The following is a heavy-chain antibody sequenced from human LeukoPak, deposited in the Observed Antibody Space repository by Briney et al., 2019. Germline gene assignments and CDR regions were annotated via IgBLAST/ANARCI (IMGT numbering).Heavy chain of an antibody. CDR2: VNGRGENR. Sequence: GGSLRLSCEGFTFTFSNHAMTWVRQAPGKGLEWVSSVNGRGENRYYADSVKGRFTISRDNSKNTLFLEMNSLRVEDTAIYYCARGAFDAVRGVIRPPLAFDIWGQGTLVTVSS. J-gene: IGHJ3*02. V-gene: IGHV3-23*01. CDR1: TFTFSNHA. CDR3: ARGAFDAVRGVIRPPLAFDI. D-gene: IGHD3-10*01.